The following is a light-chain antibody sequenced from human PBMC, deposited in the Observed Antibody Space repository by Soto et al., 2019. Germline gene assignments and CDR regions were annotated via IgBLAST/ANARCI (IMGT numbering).Light chain of an antibody. CDR2: DVS. Sequence: QSVLTQPASVSGSPGQSITISCTGTSSDVGAYNYVSWYQQHPGKAPKLMIYDVSNRPAGLSSRFACSRSGNKASLTISGLQAEDEAAYYCSSYTSSEDVFGTGTKLTVL. CDR3: SSYTSSEDV. CDR1: SSDVGAYNY. J-gene: IGLJ1*01. V-gene: IGLV2-14*01.